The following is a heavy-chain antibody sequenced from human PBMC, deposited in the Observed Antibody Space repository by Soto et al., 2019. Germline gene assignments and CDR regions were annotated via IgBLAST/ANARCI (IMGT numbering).Heavy chain of an antibody. CDR1: GGSISSGGYY. J-gene: IGHJ4*02. CDR3: ARGVLH. D-gene: IGHD3-16*01. Sequence: QVQLQESGPGLVKPSQTLSLTCTVSGGSISSGGYYWNWIRQHPGQGKEWIGSIYYSGSTYYNPPPNSRVTITVNTTTNQLSLPPRSVIAAATAVYYFARGVLHWGQGTLVTVSS. CDR2: IYYSGST. V-gene: IGHV4-31*03.